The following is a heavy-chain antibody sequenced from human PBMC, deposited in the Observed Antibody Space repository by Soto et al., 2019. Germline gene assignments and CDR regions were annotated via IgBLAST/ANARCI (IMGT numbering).Heavy chain of an antibody. CDR3: ARSPNIVVVPAASWFDP. Sequence: SETLSLTCTVSGGSVSSGSYYWSWIRQPPGKGLEWIGYIYYSGSTNSNPSLKSRVTISVDTSKNQFSLKLSSVTAADTAVYYCARSPNIVVVPAASWFDPWGQGTLVTVSS. CDR2: IYYSGST. D-gene: IGHD2-2*01. CDR1: GGSVSSGSYY. V-gene: IGHV4-61*01. J-gene: IGHJ5*02.